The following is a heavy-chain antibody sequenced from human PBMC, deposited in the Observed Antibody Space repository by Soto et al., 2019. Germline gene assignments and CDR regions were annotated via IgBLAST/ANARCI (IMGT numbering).Heavy chain of an antibody. J-gene: IGHJ4*02. D-gene: IGHD1-26*01. CDR3: ARGVTAGVDY. Sequence: GASVKVSGKASGYSFTSLAINWVRQTTGQGLEWMGWMQPSSGRTGYAQKFQGRVTMTRDTSINTAYMELSSLTSDDTAFYYCARGVTAGVDYWGQGTLVTVSS. V-gene: IGHV1-8*01. CDR2: MQPSSGRT. CDR1: GYSFTSLA.